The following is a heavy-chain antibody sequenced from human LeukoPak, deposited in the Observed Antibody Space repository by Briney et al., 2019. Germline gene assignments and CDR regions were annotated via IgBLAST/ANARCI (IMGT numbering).Heavy chain of an antibody. J-gene: IGHJ3*02. CDR1: GGAFSGYY. CDR3: ARPNVVDGAFDI. D-gene: IGHD2-8*02. CDR2: IYTSGST. V-gene: IGHV4-4*09. Sequence: SETLSLTCGVSGGAFSGYYWSWIRQPPGKGLEWIGYIYTSGSTNYNPSLKSRVTISVDTSKNQFSLKLSSVTAADTAVYYCARPNVVDGAFDIWGQGTMVTVSS.